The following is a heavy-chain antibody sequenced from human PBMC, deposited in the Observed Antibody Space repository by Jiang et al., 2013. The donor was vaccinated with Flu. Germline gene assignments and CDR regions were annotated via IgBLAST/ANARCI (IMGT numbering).Heavy chain of an antibody. V-gene: IGHV3-30*03. Sequence: GVVQPGRSLRLSCAASGFTFSSYGMHWVRQAPGKGLQWVAVISYDGSNKYYADSVKGRFTISRDNSKNTLYLQMNSLRAEDRAVYYCARGKGYCGGGCYPFDYWGQGTLVTVSS. CDR1: GFTFSSYG. CDR2: ISYDGSNK. D-gene: IGHD2-21*02. J-gene: IGHJ4*02. CDR3: ARGKGYCGGGCYPFDY.